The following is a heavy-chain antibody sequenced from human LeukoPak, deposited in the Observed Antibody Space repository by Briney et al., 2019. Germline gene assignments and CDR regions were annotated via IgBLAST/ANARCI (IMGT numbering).Heavy chain of an antibody. CDR2: IYYSGST. CDR1: GGSISNYY. J-gene: IGHJ6*02. CDR3: ARTDIVADYYYYGMDV. V-gene: IGHV4-59*08. Sequence: SETLSLTCTVSGGSISNYYWSWIRQPPGKGLEWIGYIYYSGSTNYNPSLKSRVTISVDTSKNQFSLKLSSVAAADTAVYYCARTDIVADYYYYGMDVWGQGTTVTVSS. D-gene: IGHD5-12*01.